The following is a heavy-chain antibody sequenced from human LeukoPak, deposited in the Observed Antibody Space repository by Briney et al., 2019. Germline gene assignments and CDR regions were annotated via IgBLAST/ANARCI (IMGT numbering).Heavy chain of an antibody. J-gene: IGHJ4*02. CDR1: GGSISSGSYY. D-gene: IGHD3-22*01. V-gene: IGHV4-61*02. Sequence: PSQTLSLTCTVSGGSISSGSYYWSWIRQPAGKGLEWIGRIYTSGSTNYNPSLKSRVTISVDTSKNQFSLKLSSVTAADTAVYYCARGGRYHDSSGYYSIDYWGQGTLVTVSS. CDR2: IYTSGST. CDR3: ARGGRYHDSSGYYSIDY.